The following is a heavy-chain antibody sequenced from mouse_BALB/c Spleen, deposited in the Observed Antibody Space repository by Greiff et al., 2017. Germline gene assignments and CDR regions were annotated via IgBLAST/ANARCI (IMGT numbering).Heavy chain of an antibody. D-gene: IGHD2-1*01. J-gene: IGHJ1*01. V-gene: IGHV1-62-2*01. CDR1: GYTFTEYI. CDR2: FYPGSDSI. CDR3: ARHEDYGNYVGSWYFDV. Sequence: VQLQQSGAELVKPGASVKLSCKASGYTFTEYIIHWVKQRSGQGLEWIGWFYPGSDSIKYNEKFKDKATLTADKSSSTVYMELSRLTSEDSAVYFCARHEDYGNYVGSWYFDVWGAGTTVTVSS.